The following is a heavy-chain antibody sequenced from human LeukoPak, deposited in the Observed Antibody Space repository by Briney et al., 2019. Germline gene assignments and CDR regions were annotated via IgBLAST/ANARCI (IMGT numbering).Heavy chain of an antibody. D-gene: IGHD5-12*01. CDR3: AKEAGYSGYDYPDY. V-gene: IGHV3-23*01. CDR2: ISGSGYST. CDR1: VFTFSSYA. Sequence: AGSLRLSCAASVFTFSSYAMSWVRQAPGKGLEWVSAISGSGYSTYYADSVKGRFTISRDNSKNTLYLQMNSLRAEDTAVYYCAKEAGYSGYDYPDYWGQGTLVTVSS. J-gene: IGHJ4*02.